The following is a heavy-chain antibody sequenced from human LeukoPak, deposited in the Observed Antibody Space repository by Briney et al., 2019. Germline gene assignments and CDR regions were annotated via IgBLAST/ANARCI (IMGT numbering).Heavy chain of an antibody. V-gene: IGHV1-3*01. CDR3: ARDLNYYGSDNNWFDP. CDR2: INAGNGNT. D-gene: IGHD3-10*01. J-gene: IGHJ5*02. Sequence: ASVKVSCKASGYTFTSYAMHWVRQAPGQRLEWMGWINAGNGNTNYAQKLQGRVTMTTDTSTSTAYMELRSLRSDDTAVYYCARDLNYYGSDNNWFDPWGQGTLVTVSS. CDR1: GYTFTSYA.